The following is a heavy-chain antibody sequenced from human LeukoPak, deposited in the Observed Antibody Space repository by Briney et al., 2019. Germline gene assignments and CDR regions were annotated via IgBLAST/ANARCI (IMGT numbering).Heavy chain of an antibody. CDR2: IYYSGST. V-gene: IGHV4-59*01. Sequence: PSQTLSLTCTVSGGSISSYYWSWIRQPPGKGLEWIGYIYYSGSTNYNPSLKSRVTISVDTSKNQFSLKLSSVTAADTAVYYCARVISYSSSWYSGHYYYMDVWGKGTTVTISS. D-gene: IGHD6-13*01. CDR3: ARVISYSSSWYSGHYYYMDV. CDR1: GGSISSYY. J-gene: IGHJ6*03.